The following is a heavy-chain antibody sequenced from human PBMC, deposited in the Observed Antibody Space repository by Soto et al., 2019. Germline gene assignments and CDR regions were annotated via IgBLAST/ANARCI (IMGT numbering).Heavy chain of an antibody. CDR1: GGSFSGYY. V-gene: IGHV4-34*01. Sequence: QVQLQQWGAGLLKPSETLSLTCAVYGGSFSGYYWSWIRQPPGKGLEWMGEINHSGSTNYNPSLKSRVPISVDTSKNQFTLKLSSVTAADTAVYYRARRWTYYYGSGSYGMDVWGQGTTVTVSS. CDR3: ARRWTYYYGSGSYGMDV. D-gene: IGHD3-10*01. CDR2: INHSGST. J-gene: IGHJ6*02.